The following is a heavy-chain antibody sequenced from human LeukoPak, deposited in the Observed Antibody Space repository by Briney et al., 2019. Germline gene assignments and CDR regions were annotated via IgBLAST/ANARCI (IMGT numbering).Heavy chain of an antibody. CDR2: ITSSGDDI. J-gene: IGHJ4*02. V-gene: IGHV3-11*01. D-gene: IGHD5-12*01. CDR1: GFSFSDYY. Sequence: GGSLRLSCAASGFSFSDYYMSWIRQAPGKGLEWVAYITSSGDDIYYADSVKCRFTISRDNAKNALFLQMNSLRVEDTATYYCASDIVATSGDFWGQGTLVSVSS. CDR3: ASDIVATSGDF.